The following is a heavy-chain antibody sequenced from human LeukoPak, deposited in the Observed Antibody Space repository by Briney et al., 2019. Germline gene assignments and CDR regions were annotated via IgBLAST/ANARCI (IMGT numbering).Heavy chain of an antibody. CDR2: ISSSSTYI. CDR1: GFSSSTYS. CDR3: ASESGSYSLPN. Sequence: GGSLRLSCAASGFSSSTYSMNWVRQAPGKGLEWVSSISSSSTYIYYADSVKGRFTISRDNAKNSLYLQMNSLRAEDTAVYYCASESGSYSLPNWGQGTLVTVSS. V-gene: IGHV3-21*01. J-gene: IGHJ4*02. D-gene: IGHD3-10*01.